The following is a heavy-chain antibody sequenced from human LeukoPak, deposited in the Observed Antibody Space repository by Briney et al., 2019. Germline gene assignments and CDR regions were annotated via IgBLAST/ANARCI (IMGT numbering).Heavy chain of an antibody. Sequence: GGSLRLSCAASGFTFSSYAMSWVRQAPGKGLEWVSAISGSGGGTYYADSVKGRFTISRDNSKNTLYLQMNSLRAEDTAVYHCAKKAGAAAAGTGGYYFDYWGQGTLVTVSS. J-gene: IGHJ4*02. V-gene: IGHV3-23*01. CDR2: ISGSGGGT. D-gene: IGHD6-13*01. CDR3: AKKAGAAAAGTGGYYFDY. CDR1: GFTFSSYA.